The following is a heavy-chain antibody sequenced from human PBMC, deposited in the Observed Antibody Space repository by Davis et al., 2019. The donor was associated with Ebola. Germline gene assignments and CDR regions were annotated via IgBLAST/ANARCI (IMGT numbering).Heavy chain of an antibody. Sequence: GESLKISCAASGFIFSSYVMSWVRQAPGKGLEWVSTLGTSADTYYAESVKGRFTISRDNSKNTLDLQMNSLRVEDTAIYFCARDGHHGSSGDWDPFDMWGQGTRVTVSS. D-gene: IGHD2-21*01. CDR1: GFIFSSYV. CDR3: ARDGHHGSSGDWDPFDM. V-gene: IGHV3-23*01. CDR2: LGTSADT. J-gene: IGHJ3*02.